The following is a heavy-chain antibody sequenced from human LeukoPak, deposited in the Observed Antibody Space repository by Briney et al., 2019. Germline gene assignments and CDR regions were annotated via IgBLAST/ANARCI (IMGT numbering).Heavy chain of an antibody. CDR2: IYYSGNT. CDR1: GGSITNYY. Sequence: SETLSLTCTVSGGSITNYYWSWIRQPPGKGLEWIGYIYYSGNTNYNPSLKSRVTISVDTSENQFSLKLYSVTAADTAVYYCARGRIWYDSTGYYYWGQGTLVTVFS. D-gene: IGHD3-22*01. V-gene: IGHV4-59*01. J-gene: IGHJ4*02. CDR3: ARGRIWYDSTGYYY.